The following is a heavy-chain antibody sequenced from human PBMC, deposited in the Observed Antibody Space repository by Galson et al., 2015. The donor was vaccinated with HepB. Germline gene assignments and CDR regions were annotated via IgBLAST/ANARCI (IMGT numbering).Heavy chain of an antibody. CDR3: ARVGLWVGSSSWYSPAATSWFDP. CDR1: GYTFTSYA. D-gene: IGHD6-13*01. V-gene: IGHV1-3*01. Sequence: SCKASGYTFTSYAMHWVRQAPGQRLEWMGWINAGNGNTKYSQKFQGRVTITRDTSASTAYMELSSLRSEDTAVYYCARVGLWVGSSSWYSPAATSWFDPWGQGTLVTVSS. CDR2: INAGNGNT. J-gene: IGHJ5*02.